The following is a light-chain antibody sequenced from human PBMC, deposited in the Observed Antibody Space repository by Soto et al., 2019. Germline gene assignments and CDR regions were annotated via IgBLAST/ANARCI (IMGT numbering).Light chain of an antibody. Sequence: EIVLTQSPGTLSSSTGERATLSCRASESVSSNSLAWDQQRPGQAPRLLIYAASNRARGIPDRFGGSGSGTDFTLTVSRLEPEGLAVYYCQQYGSAPWTFGQGTKV. CDR2: AAS. CDR3: QQYGSAPWT. CDR1: ESVSSNS. V-gene: IGKV3-20*01. J-gene: IGKJ1*01.